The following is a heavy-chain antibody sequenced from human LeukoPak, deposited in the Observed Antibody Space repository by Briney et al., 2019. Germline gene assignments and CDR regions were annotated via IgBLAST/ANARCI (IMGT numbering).Heavy chain of an antibody. J-gene: IGHJ5*02. Sequence: PGGSLRLSCAGSGFIFRSHGMIWVRQAPGRGLEWVSYISPGGNTIYYADSMKGRFTVSRDDAKNSLSLQMNSLGAEDTAVYYCVKDALYGSGTYYNSWGQGTLVTVSS. V-gene: IGHV3-48*03. D-gene: IGHD3-10*01. CDR3: VKDALYGSGTYYNS. CDR2: ISPGGNTI. CDR1: GFIFRSHG.